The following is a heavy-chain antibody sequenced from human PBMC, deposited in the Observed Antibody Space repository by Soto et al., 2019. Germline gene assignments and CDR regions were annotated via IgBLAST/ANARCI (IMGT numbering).Heavy chain of an antibody. D-gene: IGHD3-22*01. CDR3: ARTNYDYDSSGYSSPPCDY. CDR1: GYSISSSNW. Sequence: ASETLSLTCAVSGYSISSSNWWGWIRQPPGKGLEWIGYIYYSGTTYYNPSLKSRVTMSVDTSKNQFSLKLSSVTAADTAVYYCARTNYDYDSSGYSSPPCDYWGQGTLVTVSS. CDR2: IYYSGTT. J-gene: IGHJ4*02. V-gene: IGHV4-28*01.